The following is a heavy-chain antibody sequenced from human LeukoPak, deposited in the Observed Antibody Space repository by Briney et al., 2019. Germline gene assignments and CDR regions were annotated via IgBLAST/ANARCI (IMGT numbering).Heavy chain of an antibody. V-gene: IGHV4-4*07. Sequence: SETLSLTCAVYGGSLSDYYWSWIRQPAGKGLEWIGRIYTSGSTTYNPSLKSRVTMSVDTSKSQFSLNLMSVTAADTAVYYCTRDTGTTGEVKFDPWGQGTLVTVSS. CDR2: IYTSGST. J-gene: IGHJ5*02. CDR1: GGSLSDYY. CDR3: TRDTGTTGEVKFDP. D-gene: IGHD4-17*01.